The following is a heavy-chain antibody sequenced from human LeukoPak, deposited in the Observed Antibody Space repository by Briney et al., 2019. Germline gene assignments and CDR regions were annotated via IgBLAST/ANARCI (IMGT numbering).Heavy chain of an antibody. Sequence: PGGSLRLSCAASGFTFSSYSMNWVRQAPGRALEWVSSISSSSSYIYYADSVKGRFTISRDNAKNSLYLQMNSLRAEDTAVYYCARDTAKLGYYYDSSGARGYWGQGTLVTVSS. J-gene: IGHJ4*02. V-gene: IGHV3-21*01. CDR1: GFTFSSYS. D-gene: IGHD3-22*01. CDR2: ISSSSSYI. CDR3: ARDTAKLGYYYDSSGARGY.